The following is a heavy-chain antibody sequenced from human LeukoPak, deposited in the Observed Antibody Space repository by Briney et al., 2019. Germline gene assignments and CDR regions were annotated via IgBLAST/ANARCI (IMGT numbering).Heavy chain of an antibody. V-gene: IGHV1-46*01. Sequence: ASVTVSCKASGYTFTYYYMHWVRQAPGQGLEWMGIINPSGGSTSYAQKFQGRVTITRDTSTSTVYMELSSLRSEDTAVYYCARKAGGSYRLDYWGQGTLVTVSS. CDR2: INPSGGST. CDR1: GYTFTYYY. D-gene: IGHD1-26*01. J-gene: IGHJ4*02. CDR3: ARKAGGSYRLDY.